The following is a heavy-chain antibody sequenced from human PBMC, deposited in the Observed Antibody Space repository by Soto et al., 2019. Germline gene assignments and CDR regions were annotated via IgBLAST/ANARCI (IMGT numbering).Heavy chain of an antibody. CDR2: ISSRSDI. CDR1: GFIFSNYS. J-gene: IGHJ6*02. Sequence: PVGSLRLSCVGSGFIFSNYSINWVRQAPGKGLEWVSSISSRSDIYYAESVKGRFTISRDNAKNSVSLQMNGLRAEDTAVYYCAREYTAWPLAYGLDVWGQGTTVTVSS. CDR3: AREYTAWPLAYGLDV. D-gene: IGHD2-2*02. V-gene: IGHV3-21*01.